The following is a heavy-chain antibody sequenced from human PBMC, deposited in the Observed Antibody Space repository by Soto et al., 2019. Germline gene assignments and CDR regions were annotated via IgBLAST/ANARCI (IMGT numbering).Heavy chain of an antibody. D-gene: IGHD4-17*01. CDR2: INDISNAI. CDR1: GFTFTDYS. V-gene: IGHV3-48*04. Sequence: EVQLVESGGGLVQPGGSLRLSCTASGFTFTDYSMNWVRHAPGKGLEWLSYINDISNAIHYADSVKGRFALSRDNAKKSVFLKMNGLRVEDKGVSYCARDRTTTFSAGLWGQETVVTVSS. J-gene: IGHJ3*01. CDR3: ARDRTTTFSAGL.